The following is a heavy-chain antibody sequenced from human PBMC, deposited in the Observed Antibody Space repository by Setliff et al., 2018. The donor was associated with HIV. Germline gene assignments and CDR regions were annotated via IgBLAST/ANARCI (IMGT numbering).Heavy chain of an antibody. V-gene: IGHV4-34*01. CDR2: INHSGGT. CDR1: GGSFSAYY. J-gene: IGHJ4*02. CDR3: ARDGYSSSWYVISGSFDY. Sequence: SETLSLTCAVYGGSFSAYYWSWIRQTPGKGLEWIGEINHSGGTNYNPSLKSRVTMSVDTSKNQFSLKLSSVAAADTAVYYCARDGYSSSWYVISGSFDYWGQGILVTVSS. D-gene: IGHD6-13*01.